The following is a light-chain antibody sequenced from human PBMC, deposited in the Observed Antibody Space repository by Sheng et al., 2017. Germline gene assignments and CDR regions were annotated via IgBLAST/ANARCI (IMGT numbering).Light chain of an antibody. CDR3: HQYGNSPMYS. CDR1: QRVSSNY. Sequence: EIVLTQSPGTLSLSPGERATLSCRASQRVSSNYLAWYQQKPGQAPRLLIYGASNRATGHSRQVQWQWGLGQTFTLTVSRLEPEDFAVYYCHQYGNSPMYSFGQGTKVEIK. CDR2: GAS. V-gene: IGKV3-20*01. J-gene: IGKJ2*03.